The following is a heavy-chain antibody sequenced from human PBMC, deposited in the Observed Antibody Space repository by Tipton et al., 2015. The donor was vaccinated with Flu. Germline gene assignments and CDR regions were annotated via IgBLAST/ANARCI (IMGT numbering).Heavy chain of an antibody. CDR3: AKDGEYSGYGTFDY. V-gene: IGHV3-9*01. D-gene: IGHD5-12*01. J-gene: IGHJ4*02. CDR1: GFTFDDYA. Sequence: SLRLSCAASGFTFDDYAMHWVRQAPGKGLEWVSGISWNSGSIGYADSVKGRFTISRDNAKNSLYLQMNSLRAEDTALYYCAKDGEYSGYGTFDYWGQGTLVTVSS. CDR2: ISWNSGSI.